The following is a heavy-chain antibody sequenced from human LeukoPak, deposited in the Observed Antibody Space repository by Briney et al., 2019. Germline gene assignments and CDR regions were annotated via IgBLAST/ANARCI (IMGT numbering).Heavy chain of an antibody. CDR1: GGSFSGYY. CDR3: ARAAYCSGGSCYYNYYGMAV. CDR2: INHSGST. J-gene: IGHJ6*04. Sequence: PSETLSLTCAVYGGSFSGYYWSWIRQPPGKGLEWIGEINHSGSTNYNPSLKSRVTISVDTSKNQFSLKLSSVTAADTAVYYCARAAYCSGGSCYYNYYGMAVWAKGPRSPSPQ. D-gene: IGHD2-15*01. V-gene: IGHV4-34*01.